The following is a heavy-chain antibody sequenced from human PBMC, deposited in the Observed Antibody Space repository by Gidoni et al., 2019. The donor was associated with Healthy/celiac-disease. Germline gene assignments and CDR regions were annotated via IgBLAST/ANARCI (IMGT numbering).Heavy chain of an antibody. J-gene: IGHJ3*02. CDR1: GFTFSSYW. Sequence: EVQLVESGGGLVQPGGSLRLSCAASGFTFSSYWMSWVRQAPGKGLEWVANIKQDGSEKYYVDSVKGRFTISRDNAKNSLYLQMNSLRAEDTAVYYCASPVGYSYGWAGAFDIWGQGTMVTVSS. V-gene: IGHV3-7*01. CDR2: IKQDGSEK. D-gene: IGHD5-18*01. CDR3: ASPVGYSYGWAGAFDI.